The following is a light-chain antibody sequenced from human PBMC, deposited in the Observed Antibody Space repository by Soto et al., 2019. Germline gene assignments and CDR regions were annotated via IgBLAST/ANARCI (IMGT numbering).Light chain of an antibody. Sequence: QSALTQPASVSGSPGQSIAISCTGTSSDVGGYDQVSWYQHHPGKAPRLMIYAVSIRPSGVSNRFSGSKSGNTASLTISGLQAEDEADYYCISYTGSGTFFGGGTKLTVL. J-gene: IGLJ2*01. V-gene: IGLV2-14*03. CDR1: SSDVGGYDQ. CDR3: ISYTGSGTF. CDR2: AVS.